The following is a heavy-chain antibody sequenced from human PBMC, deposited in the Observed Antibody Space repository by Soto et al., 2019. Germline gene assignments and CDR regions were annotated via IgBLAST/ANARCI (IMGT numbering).Heavy chain of an antibody. Sequence: ASETLSLTCTVSGGSISSYYWSWIRQPPGKGLEWIGYIYYSGSTNYNPSLKSRVTISVDTSKNQFSLKLSSVTAADTAVYYCARFPVTTSNWFVPWGQGTLVTVS. V-gene: IGHV4-59*01. D-gene: IGHD4-4*01. CDR3: ARFPVTTSNWFVP. CDR1: GGSISSYY. J-gene: IGHJ5*02. CDR2: IYYSGST.